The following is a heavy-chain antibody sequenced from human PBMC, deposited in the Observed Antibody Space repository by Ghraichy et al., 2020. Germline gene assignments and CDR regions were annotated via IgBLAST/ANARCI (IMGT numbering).Heavy chain of an antibody. V-gene: IGHV3-30-3*01. CDR1: GFTFSNYA. D-gene: IGHD1-7*01. J-gene: IGHJ4*02. CDR2: ISYDGSNE. CDR3: ARGGENWNYVGPGDY. Sequence: GGSLRLSCAASGFTFSNYAMNWVRQAPGKGLEWVAVISYDGSNEYYADSVKGRFTISRDNSKNTLYLQMNSLRAEDTAVYYCARGGENWNYVGPGDYWGQGTLVTVSS.